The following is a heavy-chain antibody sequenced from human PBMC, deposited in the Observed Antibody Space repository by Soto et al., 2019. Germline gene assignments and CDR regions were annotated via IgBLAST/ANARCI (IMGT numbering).Heavy chain of an antibody. Sequence: PGGSHRHSSTASGLNVRSKYMTWVRQAPGKGLEWVSVIYGGGTTYYADSVKGRFTISRDTSKNTLYLQMNSLRAEDTAVYYCVQTTGWPGFDFWGQGTLVTVSS. CDR3: VQTTGWPGFDF. D-gene: IGHD6-19*01. V-gene: IGHV3-53*01. CDR1: GLNVRSKY. CDR2: IYGGGTT. J-gene: IGHJ4*02.